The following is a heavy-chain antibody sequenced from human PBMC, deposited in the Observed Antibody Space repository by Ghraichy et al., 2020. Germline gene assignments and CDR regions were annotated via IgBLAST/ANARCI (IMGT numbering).Heavy chain of an antibody. Sequence: GESLNISCAASGFSFSNFWMHWVRQAPGKGLVWVSRIASDGSTTSYADSVKGRFTISRDNAKNTLYLQMNSLRAEDTAVYYCARGASLHTHGFAYWGQGTLVTVSS. V-gene: IGHV3-74*01. D-gene: IGHD2-8*01. J-gene: IGHJ4*02. CDR2: IASDGSTT. CDR1: GFSFSNFW. CDR3: ARGASLHTHGFAY.